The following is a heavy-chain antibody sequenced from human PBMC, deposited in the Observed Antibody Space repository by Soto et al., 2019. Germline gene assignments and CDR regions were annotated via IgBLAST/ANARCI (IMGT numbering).Heavy chain of an antibody. D-gene: IGHD6-13*01. Sequence: GGSLRLSCAASGFTFSSYAMSWVRQAPGKGLEWVSAISGSGGSTYYADSVKGRFTISRDNSKNTLYLQMNSLRAEDTAVYYCAKGEGGIAAPLNAFDIWGQGTMVTVSS. J-gene: IGHJ3*02. CDR2: ISGSGGST. CDR3: AKGEGGIAAPLNAFDI. CDR1: GFTFSSYA. V-gene: IGHV3-23*01.